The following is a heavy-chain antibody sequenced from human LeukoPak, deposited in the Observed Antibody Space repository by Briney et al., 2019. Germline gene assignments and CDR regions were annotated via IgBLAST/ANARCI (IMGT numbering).Heavy chain of an antibody. CDR2: INTDGTTT. CDR3: VRGGLEPFDI. D-gene: IGHD1-1*01. J-gene: IGHJ3*02. CDR1: GFSFSDYW. Sequence: GGSLRLSCAPSGFSFSDYWMHWVRQAPGKGLAWVSRINTDGTTTNHADSVTGRFTISRDNAKNMLYLQMNSLRAEDTAVYYCVRGGLEPFDIWGQGTMVTVSS. V-gene: IGHV3-74*01.